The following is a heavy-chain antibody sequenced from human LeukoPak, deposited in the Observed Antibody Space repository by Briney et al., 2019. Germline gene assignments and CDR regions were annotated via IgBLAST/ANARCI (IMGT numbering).Heavy chain of an antibody. Sequence: SETLSLTCTVSGGSISSYYWSWIRQPPGKGLEWIGYIYYSGSTNYNPSLKSRVTISVDTSKNQFSLKLSSVTAADTAVYYRAGTPLRFPNWFDPWGQGTLVTVSS. CDR2: IYYSGST. V-gene: IGHV4-59*01. J-gene: IGHJ5*02. CDR3: AGTPLRFPNWFDP. CDR1: GGSISSYY. D-gene: IGHD3-3*01.